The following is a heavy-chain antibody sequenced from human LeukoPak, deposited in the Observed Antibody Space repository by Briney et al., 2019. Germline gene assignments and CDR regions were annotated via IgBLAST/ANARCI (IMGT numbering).Heavy chain of an antibody. CDR3: ARARARYFDWLD. Sequence: SETLSLTCAVSGYSISSGYYWGWIRQPPGKGLEWIGSIYHSGSTNYNPSLKSRVTISVDTSKNQFSLKLSSVTAADTAVYYCARARARYFDWLDWGQGTLVTVSS. V-gene: IGHV4-38-2*01. D-gene: IGHD3-9*01. CDR2: IYHSGST. J-gene: IGHJ4*02. CDR1: GYSISSGYY.